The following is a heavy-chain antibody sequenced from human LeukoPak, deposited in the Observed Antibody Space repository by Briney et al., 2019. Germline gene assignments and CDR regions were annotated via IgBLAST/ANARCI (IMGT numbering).Heavy chain of an antibody. Sequence: GGSLRLSCAVSGFTFSGFWMSWSRQAPGKGLEWVASINSDESEGYYADVVKGRFTISRDNAKNSLCLQINSLRAEDTAVYYCARSSYSSSSSVWGQGTMVTVSS. J-gene: IGHJ3*01. CDR1: GFTFSGFW. D-gene: IGHD6-6*01. V-gene: IGHV3-7*03. CDR3: ARSSYSSSSSV. CDR2: INSDESEG.